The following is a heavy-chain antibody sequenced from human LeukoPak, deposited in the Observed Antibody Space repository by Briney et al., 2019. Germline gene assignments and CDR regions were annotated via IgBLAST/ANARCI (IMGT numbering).Heavy chain of an antibody. CDR1: GFIFSSYS. CDR2: ISSSSSYI. D-gene: IGHD5-24*01. CDR3: ARVMAAGRWLQFGNFDY. J-gene: IGHJ4*02. V-gene: IGHV3-21*01. Sequence: NPGGSLRLSCAASGFIFSSYSMNWVRQAPGKGLEWVSSISSSSSYIYYADSVKGRFTISRDNAKNSLYLQMNSLRAEDTAVYYCARVMAAGRWLQFGNFDYWGQGTLVTVSS.